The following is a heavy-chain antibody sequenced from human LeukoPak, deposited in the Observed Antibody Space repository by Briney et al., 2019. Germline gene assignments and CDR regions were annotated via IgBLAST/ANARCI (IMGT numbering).Heavy chain of an antibody. CDR3: ARGGSSWYRGSFQH. J-gene: IGHJ1*01. CDR1: GYTCTSYG. Sequence: ASVKVSCKASGYTCTSYGMHWVRQAPGQRREWMGIINPSGGSTSYAQIFQSRVTMTRDTSTSTVYMGLSSLRSEDTAVYYCARGGSSWYRGSFQHWGQGTLVTVSS. CDR2: INPSGGST. V-gene: IGHV1-46*01. D-gene: IGHD6-13*01.